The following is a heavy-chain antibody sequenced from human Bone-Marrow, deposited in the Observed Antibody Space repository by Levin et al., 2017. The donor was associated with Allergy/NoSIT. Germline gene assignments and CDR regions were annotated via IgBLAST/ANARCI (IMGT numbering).Heavy chain of an antibody. D-gene: IGHD3-10*01. CDR1: GFSFSDYA. V-gene: IGHV3-30*18. CDR2: ISYDGSIT. Sequence: GGSLRLSCAASGFSFSDYAMHWVRQTPAKGLEWVAFISYDGSITDYAASVKGRFTLSRDTSTNTLYLQMNILRPDDTGVYYCAKERHNSGSTDAFDIWGQGTMATVSS. CDR3: AKERHNSGSTDAFDI. J-gene: IGHJ3*02.